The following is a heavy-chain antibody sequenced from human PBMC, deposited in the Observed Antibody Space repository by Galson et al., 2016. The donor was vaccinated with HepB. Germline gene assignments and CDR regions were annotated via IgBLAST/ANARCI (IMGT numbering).Heavy chain of an antibody. J-gene: IGHJ4*02. D-gene: IGHD4-17*01. CDR1: GFTFSSYG. CDR2: ISYDGRDK. Sequence: SLRLSCAASGFTFSSYGMHWVRQAPGKGLEWVAVISYDGRDKYYADSVKGRFAISRDNSKNTLYLQMNSLRAEDTAVYYCAKGEYGDHEGCFDYWGQGTLVTVSS. CDR3: AKGEYGDHEGCFDY. V-gene: IGHV3-30*18.